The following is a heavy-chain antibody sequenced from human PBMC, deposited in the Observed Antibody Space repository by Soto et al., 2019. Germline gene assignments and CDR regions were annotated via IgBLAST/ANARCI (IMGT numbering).Heavy chain of an antibody. D-gene: IGHD6-19*01. CDR3: AKDTAVSGTFVVTFDS. CDR1: GFTFRSYA. Sequence: EVQLVESGGGLVQPGGSLRLSCAASGFTFRSYAMSWVRQAPGKGLEWVSSISGSGGSAFYVDSVKGRFTISRDNSKNTLQLQMNSLRADDTAIYYCAKDTAVSGTFVVTFDSWGQGNLVTVSS. V-gene: IGHV3-23*04. CDR2: ISGSGGSA. J-gene: IGHJ4*02.